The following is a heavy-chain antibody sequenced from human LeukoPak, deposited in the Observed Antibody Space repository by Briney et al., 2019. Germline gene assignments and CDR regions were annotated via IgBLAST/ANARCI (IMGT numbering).Heavy chain of an antibody. CDR1: GGSISSYY. J-gene: IGHJ4*02. CDR3: ARDNDSSGYYFDY. Sequence: SETLSLTCTVSGGSISSYYWSWIRQPPGEGLEWIGYIYYSGSTNYNPSLKSRVTISVDTSKNQFSLKLSSVTAADTAVYYCARDNDSSGYYFDYWGQGTLVTVSS. CDR2: IYYSGST. D-gene: IGHD3-22*01. V-gene: IGHV4-59*01.